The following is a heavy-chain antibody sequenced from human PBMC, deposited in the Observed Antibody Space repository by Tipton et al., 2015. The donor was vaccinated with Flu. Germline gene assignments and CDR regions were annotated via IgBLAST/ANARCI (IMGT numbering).Heavy chain of an antibody. CDR1: GITFDSYW. CDR3: TRAWAGLDL. CDR2: IRSDGSHK. J-gene: IGHJ2*01. Sequence: SLRLSCAASGITFDSYWINWVRQAPGKGLEWVAFIRSDGSHKYYADSVKGRLTISRGNSRNTLYLQMNSLRAEDTAVYYCTRAWAGLDLWGRGTLVTVSS. V-gene: IGHV3-33*08. D-gene: IGHD1-26*01.